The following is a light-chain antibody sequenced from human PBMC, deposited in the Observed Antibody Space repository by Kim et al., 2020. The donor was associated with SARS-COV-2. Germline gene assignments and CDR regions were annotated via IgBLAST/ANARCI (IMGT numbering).Light chain of an antibody. CDR2: GAS. V-gene: IGKV3-15*01. CDR3: QQHNNWPPLT. CDR1: QSVSSY. J-gene: IGKJ4*01. Sequence: SPGERATLSCRASQSVSSYLAWYQQKPGQAPRLLIYGASTRATGIPARFSGSGSGTEFTLTISSLQSEDFAVYYCQQHNNWPPLTFGQGTKVDIK.